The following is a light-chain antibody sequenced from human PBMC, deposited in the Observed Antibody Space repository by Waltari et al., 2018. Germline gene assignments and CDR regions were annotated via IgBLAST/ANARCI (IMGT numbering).Light chain of an antibody. CDR1: QSVSRS. J-gene: IGKJ1*01. Sequence: IVLTQSPGTLSLSPGERVTLSCRASQSVSRSLAWYQQNPGQAPKLLIYGASTRATGIPDRFTGSGSGTDFSLTISSLEPEDFAIYFCQHYVRLPATFGQGTKVEIK. CDR2: GAS. V-gene: IGKV3-20*01. CDR3: QHYVRLPAT.